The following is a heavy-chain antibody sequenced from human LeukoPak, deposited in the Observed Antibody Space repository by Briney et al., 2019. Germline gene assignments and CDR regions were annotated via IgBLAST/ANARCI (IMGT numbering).Heavy chain of an antibody. Sequence: GGSLRLSCAASGFTFSSYSMTWVRQAPGKGLEWLSYISGSSSTIHYADSVKGRFTISRDNARNSLYLQMNSLRAEDTAVYYCARDEYYDSSGYTSWGQGTLVTVSS. J-gene: IGHJ4*02. D-gene: IGHD3-22*01. V-gene: IGHV3-48*01. CDR1: GFTFSSYS. CDR3: ARDEYYDSSGYTS. CDR2: ISGSSSTI.